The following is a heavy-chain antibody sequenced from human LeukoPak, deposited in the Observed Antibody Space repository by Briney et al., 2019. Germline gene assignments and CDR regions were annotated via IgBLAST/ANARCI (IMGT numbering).Heavy chain of an antibody. V-gene: IGHV1-3*01. J-gene: IGHJ4*02. D-gene: IGHD3-9*01. CDR3: ARPQGTYYDILTGYYPPDY. Sequence: ASVKVSCKASGYTFTSYAMHWVRQAPGQRLEWMGWINAGNGNTKYSQKFQGRVTITRDTSAGTAYMELSSLRSEDTAVYYCARPQGTYYDILTGYYPPDYWGQGTLVTVSS. CDR1: GYTFTSYA. CDR2: INAGNGNT.